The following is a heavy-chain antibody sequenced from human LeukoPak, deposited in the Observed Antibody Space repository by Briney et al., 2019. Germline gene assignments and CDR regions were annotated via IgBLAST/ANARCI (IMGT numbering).Heavy chain of an antibody. CDR3: ARDRISGSSFDY. J-gene: IGHJ4*02. CDR1: GGSISSSSYY. D-gene: IGHD1-26*01. Sequence: PSETLSLTCTVSGGSISSSSYYWGWIRQPPGKGLEWIGSIYYSGSTYYNPSLKSRVTISVDTSKNQFSLKLSSVTAADTAVYYCARDRISGSSFDYWGQGTLVTVSS. V-gene: IGHV4-39*07. CDR2: IYYSGST.